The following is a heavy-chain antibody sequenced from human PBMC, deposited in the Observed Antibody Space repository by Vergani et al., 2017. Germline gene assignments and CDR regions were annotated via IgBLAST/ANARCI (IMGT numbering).Heavy chain of an antibody. CDR1: GGSISSYY. V-gene: IGHV4-59*01. Sequence: QVQLQESGPGLVKPSETLSLTCTVSGGSISSYYWSWIRQPPGKGLEWIGYIYYSGSTNSNPSLKSRVTISVDTSKNQFSLKLSSVTAADTAVYYCARSDSSGYYYVAYWGQGTLVTVSS. CDR2: IYYSGST. CDR3: ARSDSSGYYYVAY. D-gene: IGHD3-22*01. J-gene: IGHJ4*02.